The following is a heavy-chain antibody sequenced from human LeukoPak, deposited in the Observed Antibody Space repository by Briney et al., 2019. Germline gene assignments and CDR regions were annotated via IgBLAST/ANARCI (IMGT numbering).Heavy chain of an antibody. D-gene: IGHD2-2*01. Sequence: ASVKVSCKASGYSFTNYAMNWVRQAPGQGLEWMGWIHPSTGNPTYAQGFTGRFVFSLDTSISTAYLQISRLEAEDTAVYHCARTRYCDSTSCLGGRGAFDMWGQGTMVTVSS. V-gene: IGHV7-4-1*02. CDR2: IHPSTGNP. J-gene: IGHJ3*02. CDR1: GYSFTNYA. CDR3: ARTRYCDSTSCLGGRGAFDM.